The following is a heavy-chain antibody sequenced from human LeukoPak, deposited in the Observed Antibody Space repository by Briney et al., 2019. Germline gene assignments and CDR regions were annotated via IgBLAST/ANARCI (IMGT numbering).Heavy chain of an antibody. V-gene: IGHV3-21*01. Sequence: SGGSLRLSCAASGFTFSSYSRNWVRQAPGKGLEWVSSISSSSSYIYYADSVKGRFTISRDNAKNSLYLQMNSLRAEDTAVYYCARAITMVRGVTYYFDYWGQGTLVTVSS. CDR1: GFTFSSYS. CDR3: ARAITMVRGVTYYFDY. CDR2: ISSSSSYI. J-gene: IGHJ4*02. D-gene: IGHD3-10*01.